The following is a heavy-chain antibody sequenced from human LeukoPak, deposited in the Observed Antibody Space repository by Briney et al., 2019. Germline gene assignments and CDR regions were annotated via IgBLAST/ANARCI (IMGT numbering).Heavy chain of an antibody. Sequence: SETLSLTCTVSGGSISSYYWSWIRQPPGKGLEWIGYISYSGSTNYNPSLKSRVTMSVDTSKNQFSLKLSSVTAADTAVYYCARAYYDTSGYPGWYFDLWGRGTLVTVSS. CDR2: ISYSGST. V-gene: IGHV4-59*08. D-gene: IGHD3-22*01. J-gene: IGHJ2*01. CDR3: ARAYYDTSGYPGWYFDL. CDR1: GGSISSYY.